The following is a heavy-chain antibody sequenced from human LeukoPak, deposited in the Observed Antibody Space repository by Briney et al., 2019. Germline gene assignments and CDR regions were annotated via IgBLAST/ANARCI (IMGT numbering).Heavy chain of an antibody. CDR3: ARDGPPSVFDP. D-gene: IGHD3/OR15-3a*01. V-gene: IGHV1-18*01. CDR1: GYTFTSYG. J-gene: IGHJ5*02. CDR2: ISAYNGNT. Sequence: ASVKVSCKASGYTFTSYGISWVRQAPGQGLEWMGWISAYNGNTNYAQEPQGRVTMTTDTSTSTAYVELRSLRSDDTAVYYCARDGPPSVFDPWGQGTLVTVSS.